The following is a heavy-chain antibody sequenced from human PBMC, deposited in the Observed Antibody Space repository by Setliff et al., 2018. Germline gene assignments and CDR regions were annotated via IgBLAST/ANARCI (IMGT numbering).Heavy chain of an antibody. D-gene: IGHD2-21*02. CDR3: AALRVVTNSPTSYYYYMDI. CDR1: AFTKYY. J-gene: IGHJ6*03. CDR2: IHPSGGST. Sequence: VASVKVSCKASAFTKYYVHWVRQAPGQGLEWMGIIHPSGGSTTYAQKFQGRVTMTRDTSTGTVNMELSSLRSEDTAVYYCAALRVVTNSPTSYYYYMDIWGEGTTVAVSS. V-gene: IGHV1-46*01.